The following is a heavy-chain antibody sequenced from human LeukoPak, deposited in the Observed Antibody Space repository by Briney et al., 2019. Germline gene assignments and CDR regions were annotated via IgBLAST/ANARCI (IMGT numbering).Heavy chain of an antibody. Sequence: GGSLRLSCAASGFTFGDFAMHWVRQAPAKGLDWVAVVSYDGSDSYYAQSVRGRFTISRDNSDNTLYLQMNSLRPEDSGVYFCARIRDPKQLFFEAFDVWGQGTRITVSS. CDR3: ARIRDPKQLFFEAFDV. J-gene: IGHJ3*01. CDR2: VSYDGSDS. D-gene: IGHD5-24*01. V-gene: IGHV3-30-3*01. CDR1: GFTFGDFA.